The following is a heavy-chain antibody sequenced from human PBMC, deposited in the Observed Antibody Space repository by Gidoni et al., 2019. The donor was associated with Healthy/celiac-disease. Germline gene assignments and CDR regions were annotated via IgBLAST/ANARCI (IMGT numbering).Heavy chain of an antibody. CDR1: GFTFDDYA. Sequence: EVQLVESGGGVVQPGGSLRLYCAAFGFTFDDYAMHWVRQAPGKGLELVSLISGDGGSTYYADSVKGRFTISRDNSKNSLYLQMNSLRTEDTALYYCAKGELRDAFDIWGQGTMVTVSS. CDR3: AKGELRDAFDI. D-gene: IGHD1-1*01. J-gene: IGHJ3*02. V-gene: IGHV3-43*02. CDR2: ISGDGGST.